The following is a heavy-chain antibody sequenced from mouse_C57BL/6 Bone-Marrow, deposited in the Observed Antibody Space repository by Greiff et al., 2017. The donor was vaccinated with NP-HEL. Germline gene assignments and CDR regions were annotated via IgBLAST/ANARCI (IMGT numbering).Heavy chain of an antibody. CDR3: ARCGYGSSYGFAY. J-gene: IGHJ3*01. CDR1: GYTFTSYG. CDR2: IYPRSGNT. V-gene: IGHV1-81*01. Sequence: QVQLQQSGAELARPGASVKLSCKASGYTFTSYGISWVKQRTGQGLEWIGEIYPRSGNTYYNEKFKGKATLTADKSSSTAYMELRSLTSEDSAVYFCARCGYGSSYGFAYWGQGTLVTVSA. D-gene: IGHD1-1*01.